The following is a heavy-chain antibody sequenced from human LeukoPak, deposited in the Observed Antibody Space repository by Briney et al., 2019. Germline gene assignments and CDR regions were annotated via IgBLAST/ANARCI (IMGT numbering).Heavy chain of an antibody. V-gene: IGHV3-48*03. D-gene: IGHD2-21*01. CDR3: ARETIDCGGDCYDY. J-gene: IGHJ4*02. CDR2: ISSDGIMA. Sequence: PGGSLRLSCAASGFTFSNYEMNWVRQAPGKGREWISYISSDGIMAYYAGSVKGRFTISRDNAKNSLYLQMNSLRADDTAVYYCARETIDCGGDCYDYWGQGTLASVSS. CDR1: GFTFSNYE.